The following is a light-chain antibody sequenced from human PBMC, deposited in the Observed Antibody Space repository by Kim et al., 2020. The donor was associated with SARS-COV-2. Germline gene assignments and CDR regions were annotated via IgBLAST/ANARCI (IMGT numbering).Light chain of an antibody. Sequence: IQMTQSPYSLAASVGDRVTIACRASQSIGTRLNWYQQRPGKAPKLLIYAASILQSGVPSRFTGTGSGTDFTLTISSLQPEDFATYYCQQSYSTPWLTFGGGTKVDIK. CDR3: QQSYSTPWLT. V-gene: IGKV1-39*01. CDR1: QSIGTR. J-gene: IGKJ4*01. CDR2: AAS.